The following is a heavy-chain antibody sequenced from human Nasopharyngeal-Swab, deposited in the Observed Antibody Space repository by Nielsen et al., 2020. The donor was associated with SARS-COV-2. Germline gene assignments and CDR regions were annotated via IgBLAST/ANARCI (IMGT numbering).Heavy chain of an antibody. CDR1: GFTFSYYW. D-gene: IGHD2-15*01. Sequence: GGSLRLSCAASGFTFSYYWMNWLRQAPGKGLEWVAIIKPDGSEKYYVDSVKGRFNISRDNAKNSLYLQMNSLRAEDTAVYYCARDYWWSFDYVGQGTLVTVSS. J-gene: IGHJ4*02. CDR3: ARDYWWSFDY. V-gene: IGHV3-7*03. CDR2: IKPDGSEK.